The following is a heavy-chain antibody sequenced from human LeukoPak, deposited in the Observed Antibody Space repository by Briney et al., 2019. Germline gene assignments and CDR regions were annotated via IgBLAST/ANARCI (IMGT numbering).Heavy chain of an antibody. J-gene: IGHJ6*03. V-gene: IGHV3-74*01. CDR3: ARADSSIAARLSRSSIFNYYYYMDV. Sequence: PGGSLRLSCAASGFTFSSYWMHWVRQAPGKGLVWVSRINSDGSSTSHADSVKGRFTISRDNAKNTLYLQMNSLRAEDTAVYYCARADSSIAARLSRSSIFNYYYYMDVWGKGTTVTVSS. D-gene: IGHD6-6*01. CDR2: INSDGSST. CDR1: GFTFSSYW.